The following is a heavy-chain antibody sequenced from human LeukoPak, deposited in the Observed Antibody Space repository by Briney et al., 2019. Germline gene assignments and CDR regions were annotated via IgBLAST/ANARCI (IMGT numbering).Heavy chain of an antibody. V-gene: IGHV3-74*01. CDR3: ARPETQYSSGLDGFDI. CDR2: INSAGIST. D-gene: IGHD6-19*01. CDR1: GFSFSSYW. Sequence: SGGSLRLSCTASGFSFSSYWMHWVRQAPGKGLVWVSRINSAGISTNYADSVKGRFTISRDNAKNTLYLQMNSLRTEDTAVYYCARPETQYSSGLDGFDIWGQGTMVTVSS. J-gene: IGHJ3*02.